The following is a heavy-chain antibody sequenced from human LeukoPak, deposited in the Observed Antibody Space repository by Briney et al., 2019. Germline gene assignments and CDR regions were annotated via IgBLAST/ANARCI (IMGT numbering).Heavy chain of an antibody. D-gene: IGHD1-1*01. CDR1: GFTFSSYA. V-gene: IGHV3-23*01. CDR2: ISGSGGGT. CDR3: AKDLRRYRNNYFDY. J-gene: IGHJ4*02. Sequence: GGSLRLSCAASGFTFSSYAMSWVRQAPEKGLEWVSTISGSGGGTYYADSVKGRFTVSRDYSKNSLYLQMNSLRAEDTAVYYCAKDLRRYRNNYFDYWGGGTLVTVSS.